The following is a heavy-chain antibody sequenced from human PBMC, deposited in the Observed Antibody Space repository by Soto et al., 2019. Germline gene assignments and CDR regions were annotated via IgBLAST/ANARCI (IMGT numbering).Heavy chain of an antibody. CDR1: GGSISSYY. V-gene: IGHV4-59*01. D-gene: IGHD3-3*01. Sequence: QVQLQESGPGLVKPSETLSLTCTVSGGSISSYYWSWIRQPPGKGLEWIGYIYYSGSTNYNPSLKSRVTISVDTSKNHFSLKLSSVTAADTAVYYWARNVHYDFWGGFRSDNWFDPWGQGTLVTVSS. CDR3: ARNVHYDFWGGFRSDNWFDP. J-gene: IGHJ5*02. CDR2: IYYSGST.